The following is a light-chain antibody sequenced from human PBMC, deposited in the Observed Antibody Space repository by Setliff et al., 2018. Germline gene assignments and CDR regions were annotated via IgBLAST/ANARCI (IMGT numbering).Light chain of an antibody. V-gene: IGLV2-23*02. CDR1: SSDVGGYNY. Sequence: QSVLTQPASVSGSPGQSITISCTGTSSDVGGYNYVSWYQQHPGKAPKLMIYDVSKRPSGVSNRFSGSKSGNTASLTISGLQAEDEADYYCCSYAGSSTLEVFGTGTKGTVL. CDR2: DVS. CDR3: CSYAGSSTLEV. J-gene: IGLJ1*01.